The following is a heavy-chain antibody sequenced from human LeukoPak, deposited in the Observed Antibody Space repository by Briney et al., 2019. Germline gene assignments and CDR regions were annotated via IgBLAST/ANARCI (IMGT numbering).Heavy chain of an antibody. J-gene: IGHJ5*02. D-gene: IGHD3-10*01. CDR3: AIGGSTMVRGVIRNNNWFDP. CDR1: GGSFSGYY. Sequence: SETLSLTCAVYGGSFSGYYWNWIRQPPGKGLEWIGEINHSGSTNYNPSLKSRVTISVDTSKNQFSLKLSSVTAADTAVYYCAIGGSTMVRGVIRNNNWFDPWGQGTLVTVSS. CDR2: INHSGST. V-gene: IGHV4-34*01.